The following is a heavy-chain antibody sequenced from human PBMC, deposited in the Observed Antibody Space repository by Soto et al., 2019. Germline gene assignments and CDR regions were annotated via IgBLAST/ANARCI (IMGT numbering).Heavy chain of an antibody. V-gene: IGHV1-69*13. Sequence: SVKVSCKASGGTFSSYAISWVRQAPGQGLEWMGGIIPIFGTANYAQKFQGRVTITADESTSTAYMELSSLRSEDTAVYYCARVDYCSGGSCYGFDPWGQGTLVTVSS. CDR3: ARVDYCSGGSCYGFDP. CDR2: IIPIFGTA. J-gene: IGHJ5*02. D-gene: IGHD2-15*01. CDR1: GGTFSSYA.